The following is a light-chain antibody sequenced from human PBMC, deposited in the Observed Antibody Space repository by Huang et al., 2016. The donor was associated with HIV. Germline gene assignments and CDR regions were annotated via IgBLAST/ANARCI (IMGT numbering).Light chain of an antibody. CDR1: QSVSNN. Sequence: EVVMRQSPATLSVSPGESATLSCWASQSVSNNLAWYQQKVGQAPRLLIHGAFTRATGIPARFSGSWSETEFTLTISSLQSEDFAVYYCQQYNNWPATFGQGTKVEFK. V-gene: IGKV3-15*01. CDR3: QQYNNWPAT. J-gene: IGKJ1*01. CDR2: GAF.